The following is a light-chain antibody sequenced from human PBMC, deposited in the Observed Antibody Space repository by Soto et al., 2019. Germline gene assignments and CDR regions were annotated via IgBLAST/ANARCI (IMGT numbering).Light chain of an antibody. J-gene: IGKJ2*01. CDR2: DAS. V-gene: IGKV1-33*01. CDR3: RQYDNLPMYT. CDR1: QDISNY. Sequence: DIPMTQSPSSLSASVGDRVTITCQASQDISNYLNWYQQKPGKAPKLLIYDASNLETGVPSRFSGSGSGTDFTFTISSLQTEDIATYYCRQYDNLPMYTFGQGTKLEIK.